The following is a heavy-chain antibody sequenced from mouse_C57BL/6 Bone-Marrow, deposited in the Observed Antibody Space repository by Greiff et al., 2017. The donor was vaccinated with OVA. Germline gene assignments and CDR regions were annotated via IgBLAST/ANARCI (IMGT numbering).Heavy chain of an antibody. CDR2: ISDGGSYT. V-gene: IGHV5-4*01. D-gene: IGHD1-1*01. J-gene: IGHJ2*01. CDR3: ARDRGTTVFDY. CDR1: GFTFSSYA. Sequence: VQLVESGGGLVKPGGSLKLSCAASGFTFSSYAMSWVRQTPEKRLEWVATISDGGSYTYYPDNVKGRFTISRDNAKNNLYLQMSHLKSEDTAMYYCARDRGTTVFDYWGQGTTLTVSS.